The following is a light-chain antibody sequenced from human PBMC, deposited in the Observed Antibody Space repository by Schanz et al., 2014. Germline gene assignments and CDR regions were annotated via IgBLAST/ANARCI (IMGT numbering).Light chain of an antibody. V-gene: IGLV2-14*03. CDR1: SSDVGDYNV. Sequence: QSALTQPASVSGSPGQSITISCTGTSSDVGDYNVVSWYQQHPDKAPKLMIFDVSNRPSGVSNRFSGSKSDNTASLTVSGLQVEDEADYYCSSYAGSNNLVFGGGTKLTVL. CDR2: DVS. CDR3: SSYAGSNNLV. J-gene: IGLJ2*01.